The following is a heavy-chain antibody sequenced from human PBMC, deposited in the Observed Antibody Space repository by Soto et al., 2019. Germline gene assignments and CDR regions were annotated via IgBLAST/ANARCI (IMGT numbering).Heavy chain of an antibody. CDR3: ARVYYDSMDFDY. J-gene: IGHJ4*02. V-gene: IGHV4-38-2*01. CDR1: GYSISSGYY. Sequence: SLTCAVSGYSISSGYYWGWIRQPPGKGLEWIGSIYHSGSTYYNPSLKSRVTISVDTSKNQFSLKLSSVTAADTAVYYCARVYYDSMDFDYWGQGTLVTVSS. CDR2: IYHSGST. D-gene: IGHD3-22*01.